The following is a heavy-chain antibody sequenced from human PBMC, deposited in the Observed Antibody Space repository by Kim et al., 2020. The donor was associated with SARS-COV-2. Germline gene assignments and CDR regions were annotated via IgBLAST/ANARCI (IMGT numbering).Heavy chain of an antibody. CDR2: IYPGDSHT. Sequence: GESLKISCKGFGYSFSTYWIGWVRQMPGKGLEWMGIIYPGDSHTRYSPSFQGQVTISADKSISTAYLQWSTLKASDTAMYYCAKITDYYDSLGYEFDSWG. J-gene: IGHJ4*01. CDR1: GYSFSTYW. D-gene: IGHD3-22*01. V-gene: IGHV5-51*01. CDR3: AKITDYYDSLGYEFDS.